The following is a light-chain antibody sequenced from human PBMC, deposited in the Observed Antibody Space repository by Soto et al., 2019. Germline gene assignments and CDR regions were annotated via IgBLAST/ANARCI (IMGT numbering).Light chain of an antibody. CDR3: SSYAGSNNFVV. Sequence: QSVLTQPPSASGSPGQSVTISCTGTSSDVGGYNYVSWYQQHPGKAPRLMIYVVSKRPSGVPDRFSGSKSGNTASLTVSGLQAEDEADYYCSSYAGSNNFVVFGGGTQLTVL. CDR1: SSDVGGYNY. J-gene: IGLJ2*01. CDR2: VVS. V-gene: IGLV2-8*01.